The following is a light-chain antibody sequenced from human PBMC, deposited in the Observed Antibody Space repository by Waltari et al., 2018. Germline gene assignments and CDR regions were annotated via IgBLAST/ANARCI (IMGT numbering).Light chain of an antibody. J-gene: IGLJ1*01. V-gene: IGLV1-40*01. CDR3: QSYDSSLGGSRV. CDR1: SSNIGAGHD. Sequence: QSVLTQPPSVSGAPGQRVTISCTGRSSNIGAGHDVYWYQHLPGTAPKLLIYGNNNRPSGVPDRFSGSKSGTSASLGITGLQAEDESDYYCQSYDSSLGGSRVFGTGTKVTVL. CDR2: GNN.